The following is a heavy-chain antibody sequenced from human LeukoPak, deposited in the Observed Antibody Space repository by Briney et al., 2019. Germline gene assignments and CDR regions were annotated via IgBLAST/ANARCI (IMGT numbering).Heavy chain of an antibody. CDR1: GGSISSSSYY. CDR2: IYYSGST. CDR3: ARGLRFSAYYYYYYMDV. V-gene: IGHV4-39*07. Sequence: SETLSLTCTVSGGSISSSSYYWGWIRQPPGKGLEWIGSIYYSGSTYYNPSLKSRVTVSVDTAKNQFSLKLSSVTAADTAVYYCARGLRFSAYYYYYYMDVWGKGTTVTVSS. D-gene: IGHD3-3*01. J-gene: IGHJ6*03.